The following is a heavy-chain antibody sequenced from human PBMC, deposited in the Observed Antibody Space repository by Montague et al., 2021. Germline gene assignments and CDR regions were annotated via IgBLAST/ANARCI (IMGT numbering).Heavy chain of an antibody. Sequence: SETLSLTCTVSSGSIFHAHWSWVRQPPGKGLEWLGSMFYGGATCNNPSLKSRVTMSIDTSTNQFSLKLSFVTAADTAVYYRAKQDYFVSGTSYKGFDPWGQGILVTVSS. CDR2: MFYGGAT. V-gene: IGHV4-59*04. J-gene: IGHJ5*02. D-gene: IGHD3-10*01. CDR1: SGSIFHAH. CDR3: AKQDYFVSGTSYKGFDP.